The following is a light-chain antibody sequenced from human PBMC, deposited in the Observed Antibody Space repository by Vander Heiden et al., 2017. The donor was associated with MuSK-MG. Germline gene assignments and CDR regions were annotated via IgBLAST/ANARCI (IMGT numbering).Light chain of an antibody. CDR3: QQDNNWPWT. V-gene: IGKV3-15*01. CDR2: GAS. J-gene: IGKJ1*01. Sequence: EIVMTQSPATLSVSPGERATLSCRASQSVSSNLAWYQQKPGQAPRLLIYGASTRATGIPARFSGSGSGTEFTLPISSLQSEDFAVYYCQQDNNWPWTFGQGTKVEIK. CDR1: QSVSSN.